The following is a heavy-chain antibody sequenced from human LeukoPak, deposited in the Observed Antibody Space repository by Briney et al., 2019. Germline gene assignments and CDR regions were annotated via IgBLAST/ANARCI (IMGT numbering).Heavy chain of an antibody. CDR2: IIPIFGTA. D-gene: IGHD3-3*01. J-gene: IGHJ4*02. CDR3: ARGRFLEWLFLDY. V-gene: IGHV1-69*05. CDR1: GGTFSSYA. Sequence: SAKVSCKASGGTFSSYAISWVRQAPGQGLEWMGRIIPIFGTANYAQKFQGRVTITTDESTSTAYMELSSLRSEDTAVYYCARGRFLEWLFLDYWGQGTLVTVPS.